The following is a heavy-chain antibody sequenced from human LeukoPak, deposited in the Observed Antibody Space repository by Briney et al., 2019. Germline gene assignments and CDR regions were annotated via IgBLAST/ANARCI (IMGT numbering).Heavy chain of an antibody. Sequence: ASVKVSCKASGYTFTGYYMHWVRQAPGQGLEWMGWINPNSGGTNYAQKFQGGVTMTRDTSISTAYMELSRLRSDDTAVYYCARDDSRGTSGMDVWGKGTTVTVSS. J-gene: IGHJ6*04. CDR1: GYTFTGYY. CDR3: ARDDSRGTSGMDV. D-gene: IGHD1/OR15-1a*01. CDR2: INPNSGGT. V-gene: IGHV1-2*02.